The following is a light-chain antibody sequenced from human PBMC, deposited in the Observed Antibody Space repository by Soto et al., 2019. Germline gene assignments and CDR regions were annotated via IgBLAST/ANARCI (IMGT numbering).Light chain of an antibody. Sequence: SYELTQPLSVSVALGQTARITCGGNNIGTKSVHWYQQKPGKAPVLVIYRDNNRPSGIPERFSGSNSGNTATLTISRAQAGDEADYSCQVWDSSTVVFGGGTQLTVL. J-gene: IGLJ2*01. CDR1: NIGTKS. CDR2: RDN. CDR3: QVWDSSTVV. V-gene: IGLV3-9*01.